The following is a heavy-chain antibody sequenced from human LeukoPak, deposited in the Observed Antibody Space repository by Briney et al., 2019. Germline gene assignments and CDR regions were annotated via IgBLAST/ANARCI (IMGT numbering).Heavy chain of an antibody. J-gene: IGHJ4*02. V-gene: IGHV3-30*03. CDR2: ISYDGSNK. D-gene: IGHD6-19*01. Sequence: HAGGSLRLSCAASGFTFSSYWMSWVRQAPGKGLEWVAVISYDGSNKYYADSVKGRFTISRDNSKNTLYLQMNSLRAEDTAVYYCARGSRSGWCDYWGQGTLVTVSS. CDR3: ARGSRSGWCDY. CDR1: GFTFSSYW.